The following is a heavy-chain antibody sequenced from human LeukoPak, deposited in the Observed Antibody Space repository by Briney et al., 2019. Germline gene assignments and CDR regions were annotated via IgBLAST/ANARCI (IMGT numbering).Heavy chain of an antibody. J-gene: IGHJ4*02. Sequence: GGSLRLSCAASGFTFSSFGMHWVRQAPGRGLDWVAFIRYDGSNIYYADSVKGRFTISRDNSKNTLYLQMDSLRAEDTAVYYCAKSGGGSTQEGLFDYWGQGTLVTVSS. V-gene: IGHV3-30*02. D-gene: IGHD2-15*01. CDR3: AKSGGGSTQEGLFDY. CDR1: GFTFSSFG. CDR2: IRYDGSNI.